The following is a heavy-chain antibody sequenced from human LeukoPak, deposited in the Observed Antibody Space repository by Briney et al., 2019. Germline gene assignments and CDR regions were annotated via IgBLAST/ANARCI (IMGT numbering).Heavy chain of an antibody. CDR2: IIPIFGTA. V-gene: IGHV1-69*06. Sequence: SVKVSCKASGGTFSSYAISWVRQAPGQGLEWMGGIIPIFGTANYAQKFQGRVTITADKSTSTAYMELSSLRSEDTAVYYCARDNVGSGRAFDIWGQGTMVTVSS. D-gene: IGHD3-10*02. J-gene: IGHJ3*02. CDR1: GGTFSSYA. CDR3: ARDNVGSGRAFDI.